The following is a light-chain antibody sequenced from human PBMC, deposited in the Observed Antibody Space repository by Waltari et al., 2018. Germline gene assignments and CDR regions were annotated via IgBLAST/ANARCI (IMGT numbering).Light chain of an antibody. CDR1: QSVLYTDGISY. J-gene: IGKJ2*03. V-gene: IGKV2-30*01. Sequence: DIVMTQSPLSLSVSPGQPASISCRSSQSVLYTDGISYLSWFHQRPGQSPRRLIYQASRRDSGVPDRFSGSGSATDFTLTISRVESEDVGVYYCMQGTYRPPYSFGQGTKLEIK. CDR2: QAS. CDR3: MQGTYRPPYS.